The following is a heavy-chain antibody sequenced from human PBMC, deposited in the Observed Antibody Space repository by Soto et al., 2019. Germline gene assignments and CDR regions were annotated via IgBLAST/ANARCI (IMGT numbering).Heavy chain of an antibody. Sequence: GGSLRLSCAASGFTVSSNYMSWVRQAPGKGLEWVSYIGLGSSTKYYADSVEGRFTISRDNAKNSLYLQMNSLRAEDTAVYYCARDADILTGSDAFDIWGQGTMVTVSS. J-gene: IGHJ3*02. CDR3: ARDADILTGSDAFDI. CDR1: GFTVSSNY. D-gene: IGHD3-9*01. CDR2: IGLGSSTK. V-gene: IGHV3-48*01.